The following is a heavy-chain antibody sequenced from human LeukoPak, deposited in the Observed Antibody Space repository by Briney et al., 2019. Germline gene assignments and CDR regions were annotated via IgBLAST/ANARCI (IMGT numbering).Heavy chain of an antibody. Sequence: PGGYLRLSCAASGFTFSSYGMHWVGQAPGKGLEGVAVIWYDGSNKYYEDSVKGRFTISRDNSKNTLYLQMNSLRAEDTAVYYCARDYYGSGSYYQFDYWGQGTLVTVSS. D-gene: IGHD3-10*01. J-gene: IGHJ4*02. CDR1: GFTFSSYG. CDR3: ARDYYGSGSYYQFDY. CDR2: IWYDGSNK. V-gene: IGHV3-33*01.